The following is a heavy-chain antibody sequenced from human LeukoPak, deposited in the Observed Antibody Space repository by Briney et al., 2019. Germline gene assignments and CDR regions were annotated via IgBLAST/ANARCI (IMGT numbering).Heavy chain of an antibody. V-gene: IGHV1-46*01. J-gene: IGHJ5*02. CDR1: GYTFISYY. CDR3: ARDPYSSGFPVGFWFDP. D-gene: IGHD3-3*01. CDR2: INPNGGST. Sequence: GASVKVSCKASGYTFISYYMHWVRQAPGQGLEWMGIINPNGGSTSYAQKFQGRVTMTRDTSTSTAYMELSSLRSEDTAVYYCARDPYSSGFPVGFWFDPWGQGTLVTVSS.